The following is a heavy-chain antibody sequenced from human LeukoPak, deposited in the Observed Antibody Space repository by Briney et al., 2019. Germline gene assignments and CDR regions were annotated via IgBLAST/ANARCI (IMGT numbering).Heavy chain of an antibody. D-gene: IGHD5-18*01. CDR1: GFTFSSYA. V-gene: IGHV3-64D*09. CDR3: VKGFDTAMAYFDY. Sequence: GGSLRLSCSASGFTFSSYAMHCVRQAPGKGLEYVSSISSNGGRTYYADSVKGRFTISRDNSKNTLYLQMSSLRAEDTAVYYCVKGFDTAMAYFDYWGQGALVTVSS. J-gene: IGHJ4*02. CDR2: ISSNGGRT.